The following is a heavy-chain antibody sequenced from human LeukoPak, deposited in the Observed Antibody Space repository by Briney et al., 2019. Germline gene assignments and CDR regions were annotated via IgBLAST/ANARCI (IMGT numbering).Heavy chain of an antibody. CDR3: VRASGSFDY. D-gene: IGHD3-10*01. J-gene: IGHJ4*02. CDR2: IWSDGSNK. CDR1: GFTFSSYA. Sequence: GRSLRLSCAASGFTFSSYAMHWVRQAPGKGLEWVAVIWSDGSNKYYADSVKGRFTISRDNSKKTLYLQMNSLRVEDTAVYYCVRASGSFDYWGQGTPVTVSS. V-gene: IGHV3-33*08.